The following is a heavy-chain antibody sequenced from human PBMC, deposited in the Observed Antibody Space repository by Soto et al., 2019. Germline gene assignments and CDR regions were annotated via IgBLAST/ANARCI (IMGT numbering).Heavy chain of an antibody. CDR2: ISGSGGST. Sequence: EVQLLESGGGLVQPGGSLRLSCAASGFTFSNYAMSWVRQAPGKGLEWVSIISGSGGSTYYADSVKGRFTISRDNSKNTVYMQLNTLRAEDTAVYYCAKEWGRGGSTVDYYYALDVWRQGTTLTVSS. CDR3: AKEWGRGGSTVDYYYALDV. CDR1: GFTFSNYA. J-gene: IGHJ6*02. V-gene: IGHV3-23*01. D-gene: IGHD1-26*01.